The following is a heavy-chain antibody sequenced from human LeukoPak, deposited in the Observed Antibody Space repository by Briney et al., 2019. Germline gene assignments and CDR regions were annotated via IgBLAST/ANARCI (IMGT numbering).Heavy chain of an antibody. J-gene: IGHJ6*02. CDR2: ISSSSSYI. CDR1: GFTFSSYS. CDR3: ARDRYSSSWYSIYYYGMDV. D-gene: IGHD6-13*01. V-gene: IGHV3-21*01. Sequence: GGSLRLSCAASGFTFSSYSMTWVRQAPGKGLEWVSSISSSSSYIYYADSVKGRFTIPRDNAKNSLYLQMNSLRAEDTAVYYCARDRYSSSWYSIYYYGMDVWGQGTTVTVSS.